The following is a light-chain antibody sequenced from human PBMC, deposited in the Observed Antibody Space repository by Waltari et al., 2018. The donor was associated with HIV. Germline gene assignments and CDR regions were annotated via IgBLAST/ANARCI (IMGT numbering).Light chain of an antibody. CDR1: SSDFGSYNI. Sequence: QSAMTQPASVSGSPGQSSTISCTGPSSDFGSYNIVSWYQQHPGKAPKPMIYEGSKRPSGVSNRFSGFKSGNTASLTISGLQAEDEADYYCCSCAGSSTYVFGTGTKVTVL. J-gene: IGLJ1*01. CDR3: CSCAGSSTYV. V-gene: IGLV2-23*01. CDR2: EGS.